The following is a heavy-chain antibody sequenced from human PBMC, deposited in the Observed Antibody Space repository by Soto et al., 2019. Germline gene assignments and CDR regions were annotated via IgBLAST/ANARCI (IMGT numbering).Heavy chain of an antibody. CDR1: GGSFSGYY. V-gene: IGHV4-34*01. J-gene: IGHJ6*02. CDR2: INNSGST. CDR3: ARDRRSIDRSNSYYGMDV. D-gene: IGHD3-9*01. Sequence: SETLSLTCAVYGGSFSGYYWSWISQPPGKGLEWIGEINNSGSTNYNPSLKSRVTISADKSKNQFSLNSLRAEDTAVYYCARDRRSIDRSNSYYGMDVWGQGTTVTVSS.